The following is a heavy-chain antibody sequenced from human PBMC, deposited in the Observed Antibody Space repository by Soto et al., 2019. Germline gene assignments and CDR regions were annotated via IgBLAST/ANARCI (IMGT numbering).Heavy chain of an antibody. CDR2: IYYTGTT. CDR3: VSHRNYIVVSGSCFDY. CDR1: GGSIRDYY. D-gene: IGHD6-19*01. V-gene: IGHV4-59*08. Sequence: PSETLSLTCTVSGGSIRDYYWSWIRQSPGKGLEWIGYIYYTGTTRYNPSIKSRVTISVDSSKNQFSLNLRSVSAADTAVYFCVSHRNYIVVSGSCFDYWSQGTLVTVSS. J-gene: IGHJ4*02.